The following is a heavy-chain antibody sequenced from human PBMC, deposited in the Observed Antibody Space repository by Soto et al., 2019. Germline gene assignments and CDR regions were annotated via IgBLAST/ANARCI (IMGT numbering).Heavy chain of an antibody. V-gene: IGHV4-39*01. J-gene: IGHJ4*02. CDR2: IYYSGTT. CDR1: GDSITSNSYF. CDR3: ARHFSVDYFDY. Sequence: QLQLQESGPGLVKPSETLSLTCTVSGDSITSNSYFWAWIRQPPGKGLEWIGSIYYSGTTYYNPSLKSRVTLSVDRSKNQFSLKLSSVTAADTAVYSCARHFSVDYFDYWGQGALVTVSS.